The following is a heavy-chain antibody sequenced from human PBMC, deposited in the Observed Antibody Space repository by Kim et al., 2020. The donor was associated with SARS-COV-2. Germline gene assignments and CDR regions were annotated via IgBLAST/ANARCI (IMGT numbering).Heavy chain of an antibody. D-gene: IGHD2-21*02. Sequence: GGSLRLSCAASGFTFSSKWMSWVRQAPGKGPEWVANIKEDGSEKSYVDSVKGRFTISRDNAKNSLYLQMNSLRAEDTAVYYCARAPRYCGGDCYLYFDYWGQGTLVTVSS. V-gene: IGHV3-7*01. CDR3: ARAPRYCGGDCYLYFDY. J-gene: IGHJ4*02. CDR2: IKEDGSEK. CDR1: GFTFSSKW.